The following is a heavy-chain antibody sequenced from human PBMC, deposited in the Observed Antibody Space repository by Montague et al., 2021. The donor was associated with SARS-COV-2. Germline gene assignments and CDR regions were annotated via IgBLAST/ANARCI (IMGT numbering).Heavy chain of an antibody. CDR2: LATSGST. J-gene: IGHJ5*02. CDR3: GTLTVGGSGRGS. V-gene: IGHV4-61*09. D-gene: IGHD3-10*01. Sequence: TLSPTCTVSGGSVSSESHHWSWIRQPAGKGLEWIGQLATSGSTNYXPSLKSRATISIDTSKNQFSLKLTSVTAADTAMYYCGTLTVGGSGRGSWGQGTLVTVSS. CDR1: GGSVSSESHH.